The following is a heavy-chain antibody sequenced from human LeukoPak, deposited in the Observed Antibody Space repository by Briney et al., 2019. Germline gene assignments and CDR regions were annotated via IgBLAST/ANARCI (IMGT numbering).Heavy chain of an antibody. CDR3: ATGSGSYFPAAY. J-gene: IGHJ4*02. Sequence: SETLSLTCAVYGGSFSGYYWSWIRQPPGKGLEWIGEINHSGSTNYNPSLESRVTISVDTSKNQFSLKLSSVTAADTAVYYCATGSGSYFPAAYWGQGTLVTVSS. CDR1: GGSFSGYY. D-gene: IGHD3-10*01. CDR2: INHSGST. V-gene: IGHV4-34*01.